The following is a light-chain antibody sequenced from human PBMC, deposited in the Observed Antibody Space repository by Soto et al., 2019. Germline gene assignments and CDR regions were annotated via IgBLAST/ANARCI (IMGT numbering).Light chain of an antibody. CDR3: QQYYRPWT. CDR2: WAS. V-gene: IGKV4-1*01. CDR1: QSVLYSSNNKNC. Sequence: DIVMTQSPDSLAVSLGERATINCKSSQSVLYSSNNKNCLAWYQQKPGQPPKLLIYWASTRESGVPARFSGSGSGTDFTLTISSLQAEDVAVYYCQQYYRPWTFGQGTKVEIK. J-gene: IGKJ1*01.